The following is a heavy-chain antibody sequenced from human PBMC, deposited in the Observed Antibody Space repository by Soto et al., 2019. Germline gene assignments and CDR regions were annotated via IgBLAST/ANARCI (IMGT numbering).Heavy chain of an antibody. CDR1: GGSLSQYY. CDR3: AMTTVVTPNAFDI. J-gene: IGHJ3*02. V-gene: IGHV4-59*08. Sequence: SETLSLTCTVSGGSLSQYYWSWTRQSPGNTLEWIGYIYYAGTTAYNPSLKSRVTISLDTAKNQFSLKLDSVTAADTAVYYCAMTTVVTPNAFDIWGQGTMVTVSS. D-gene: IGHD4-17*01. CDR2: IYYAGTT.